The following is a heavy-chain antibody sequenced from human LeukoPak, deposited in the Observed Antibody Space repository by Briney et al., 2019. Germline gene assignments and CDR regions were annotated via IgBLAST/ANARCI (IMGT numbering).Heavy chain of an antibody. CDR2: IYYSGST. CDR1: GGSVSSGNYY. Sequence: SETLSLTCTVSGGSVSSGNYYWSWIRQPPGKGLEWIGYIYYSGSTNYSPSLKSRVTTSVDTSKNQFSLKLSSVTAADTAVYYCARLYSSGWHYFDYWGQGTLVTVSP. V-gene: IGHV4-61*01. D-gene: IGHD6-19*01. J-gene: IGHJ4*02. CDR3: ARLYSSGWHYFDY.